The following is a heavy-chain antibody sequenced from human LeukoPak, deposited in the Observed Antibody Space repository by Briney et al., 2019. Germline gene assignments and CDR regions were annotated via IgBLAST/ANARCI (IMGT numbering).Heavy chain of an antibody. V-gene: IGHV3-23*01. D-gene: IGHD6-13*01. CDR1: GFTFGNYA. CDR2: LSGSGSST. Sequence: GGSLRLSCTASGFTFGNYAMSWVRQAPGMGLEWVSALSGSGSSTFYADSVKGRFTISRDNSKSTLYLQMRSLIFEDTAVYYCANVIIAAVGYEYFQYWGQGTLVSVSS. J-gene: IGHJ1*01. CDR3: ANVIIAAVGYEYFQY.